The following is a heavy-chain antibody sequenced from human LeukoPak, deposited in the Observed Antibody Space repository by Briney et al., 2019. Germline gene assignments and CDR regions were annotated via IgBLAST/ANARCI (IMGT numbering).Heavy chain of an antibody. V-gene: IGHV3-7*01. D-gene: IGHD2-2*02. J-gene: IGHJ6*03. CDR1: GFTFSSYW. Sequence: PGGSLRLSCAASGFTFSSYWMSWVRQAPGKGLEWVANIKQDGSEKYYVGSVKGRFTISRDNAKNSLYLQMNSLRAEDTAVYYCARDRYCSSTSCYTGEYYYYYMDVWGKGTTVTVSS. CDR2: IKQDGSEK. CDR3: ARDRYCSSTSCYTGEYYYYYMDV.